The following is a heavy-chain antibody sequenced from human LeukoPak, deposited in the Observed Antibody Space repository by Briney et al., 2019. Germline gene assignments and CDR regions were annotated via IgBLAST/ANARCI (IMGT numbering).Heavy chain of an antibody. D-gene: IGHD2-2*01. CDR2: INHSGST. V-gene: IGHV4-34*01. CDR1: GGSFSGYY. CDR3: ARGGPDIVVVPAAWSWFDP. Sequence: SETLSLTCAVYGGSFSGYYWSWIRQPPGKGLEWIGEINHSGSTNYNPSLKSRVTISVDTSKNQFSLKLSSVAAADTAVYYCARGGPDIVVVPAAWSWFDPWGQGTLVTVSS. J-gene: IGHJ5*02.